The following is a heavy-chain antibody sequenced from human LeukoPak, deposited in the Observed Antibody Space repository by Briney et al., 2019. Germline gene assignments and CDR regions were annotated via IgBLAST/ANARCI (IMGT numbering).Heavy chain of an antibody. CDR3: VRHDNGYFHY. V-gene: IGHV4-59*08. D-gene: IGHD2-8*01. Sequence: SETLSLTCTVSGGSISGYYWSWLRQPPGKGLEWIGHFYYSGSTHYNPSLESRVTLSVDTSKNQFSLKLSSVTAADTAVYYCVRHDNGYFHYWGQGTLVTVSS. CDR1: GGSISGYY. CDR2: FYYSGST. J-gene: IGHJ4*02.